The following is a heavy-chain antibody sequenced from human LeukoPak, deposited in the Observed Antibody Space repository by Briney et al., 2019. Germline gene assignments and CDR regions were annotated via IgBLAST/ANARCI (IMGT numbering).Heavy chain of an antibody. V-gene: IGHV3-20*04. Sequence: GGSLRLSCAASGFTFDDYGMSWVRQAPGKGLEWVSGINWNGGSTGYADSVKGRFTISRDNAKNSLYLQMNSLRAEDTALYYCARGGTAMDGVYFRYWGQGTLVTVSS. D-gene: IGHD5-18*01. J-gene: IGHJ4*02. CDR2: INWNGGST. CDR3: ARGGTAMDGVYFRY. CDR1: GFTFDDYG.